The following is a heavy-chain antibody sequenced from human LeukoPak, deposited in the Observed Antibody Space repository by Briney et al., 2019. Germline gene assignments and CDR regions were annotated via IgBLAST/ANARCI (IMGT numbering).Heavy chain of an antibody. D-gene: IGHD3-22*01. CDR1: GFTVSSNY. CDR2: IYSGGST. CDR3: ARAQQWLYFDY. V-gene: IGHV3-53*01. J-gene: IGHJ4*02. Sequence: GGSLRLSCAASGFTVSSNYMSWVRQAPGKGLEWVSVIYSGGSTYYADSVEGRFTISRDNSKNTLYLQMNSLRAEDTAVYYCARAQQWLYFDYWGQGTLVTVSS.